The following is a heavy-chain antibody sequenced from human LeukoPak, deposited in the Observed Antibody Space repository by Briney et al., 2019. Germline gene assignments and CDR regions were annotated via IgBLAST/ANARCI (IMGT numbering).Heavy chain of an antibody. CDR3: ARASGSYDY. D-gene: IGHD1-26*01. CDR1: GFPFSTYG. CDR2: IWYDGSTK. Sequence: PGGSLRLSCAASGFPFSTYGMHWVRQAPGKGLEWVAVIWYDGSTKYYADSVKGRFIISRDNSKNILYLHMNSLRPEDTAVYYCARASGSYDYWGQGTLVTVSP. V-gene: IGHV3-33*01. J-gene: IGHJ4*02.